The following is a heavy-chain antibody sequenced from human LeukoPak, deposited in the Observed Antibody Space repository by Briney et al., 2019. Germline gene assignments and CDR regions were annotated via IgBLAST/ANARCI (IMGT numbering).Heavy chain of an antibody. CDR3: ARDDVTMVRGVRISYYYYGMDV. J-gene: IGHJ6*04. V-gene: IGHV1-3*01. D-gene: IGHD3-10*01. CDR2: INAGNGNT. Sequence: ASVKVSCKASGYTFTSYAMHWVRRAPGQRLEWMGWINAGNGNTKYSQKFQGRVTITRDTSASTAYMELSSLRSEDTAVYYCARDDVTMVRGVRISYYYYGMDVWGKGTTVTVSS. CDR1: GYTFTSYA.